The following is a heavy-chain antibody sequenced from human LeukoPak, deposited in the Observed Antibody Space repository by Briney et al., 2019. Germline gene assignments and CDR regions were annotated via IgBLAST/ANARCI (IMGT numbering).Heavy chain of an antibody. CDR3: ARLDIVVVPASIPAVGFDP. CDR2: INPSGST. V-gene: IGHV4-34*01. D-gene: IGHD2-2*01. Sequence: SETLSLTCTVYGGSFSGYYWSWIRQPPGKGLEWIGEINPSGSTNYNPSLKSRVTMSVDTSKNQFSLKLSSVTAADTAVYFCARLDIVVVPASIPAVGFDPWGQGTLVTVSS. CDR1: GGSFSGYY. J-gene: IGHJ5*02.